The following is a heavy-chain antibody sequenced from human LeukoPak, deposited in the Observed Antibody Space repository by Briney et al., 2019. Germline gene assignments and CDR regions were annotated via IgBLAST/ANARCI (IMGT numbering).Heavy chain of an antibody. J-gene: IGHJ6*02. CDR3: ARESPHYYYYGMDV. CDR2: IWYDGSNK. Sequence: GGSLRLSCAASGFTFSSYGMHWVRQAPGKGLEWVAVIWYDGSNKYYADSVKGRFTISRDNSKNTLYLQMNSLRAEDTAVHYCARESPHYYYYGMDVWGQGTTVTVSS. CDR1: GFTFSSYG. V-gene: IGHV3-33*01.